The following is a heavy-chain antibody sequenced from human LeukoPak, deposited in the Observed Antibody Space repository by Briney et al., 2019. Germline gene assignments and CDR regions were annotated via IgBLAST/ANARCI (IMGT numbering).Heavy chain of an antibody. CDR1: GGTFSSYA. V-gene: IGHV1-69*06. D-gene: IGHD5-18*01. Sequence: ASVKVSCKASGGTFSSYAISWVRQAPGQGLEWMGGIIPIFGTANYAQKFQGRVTIIADKSTSTAYMELSSLRSEDTAVYYCARDRDTAMYVGYYYYMDVWGKGTTVTVSS. J-gene: IGHJ6*03. CDR2: IIPIFGTA. CDR3: ARDRDTAMYVGYYYYMDV.